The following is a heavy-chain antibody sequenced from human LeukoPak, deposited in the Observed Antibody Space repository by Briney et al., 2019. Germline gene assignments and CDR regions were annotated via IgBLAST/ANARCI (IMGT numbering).Heavy chain of an antibody. Sequence: SETLSLTCAVSAASISNYYWSWIRQAPGKGLEWIGYIPTSGSTNYNPSLKSRVSISLDTSKNRFSLNLNFVTAADTAVYYCASPRSGYRYTFDYWGQGALVTVSS. V-gene: IGHV4-4*09. CDR1: AASISNYY. J-gene: IGHJ4*02. CDR3: ASPRSGYRYTFDY. CDR2: IPTSGST. D-gene: IGHD3-22*01.